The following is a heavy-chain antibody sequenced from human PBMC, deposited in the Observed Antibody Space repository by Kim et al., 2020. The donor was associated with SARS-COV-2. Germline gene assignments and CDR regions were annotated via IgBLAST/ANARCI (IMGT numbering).Heavy chain of an antibody. V-gene: IGHV3-30-3*01. CDR1: GFTFSSYA. CDR2: ISYDGSNK. D-gene: IGHD3-22*01. J-gene: IGHJ4*02. CDR3: ARDRYYYDSSAPKPSYYFDY. Sequence: GGSLRLSCAASGFTFSSYAMHWVRQAPGKGLEWVAVISYDGSNKYYADSVKGRFTISRDNSKNTLYLQMNSLRAEDTAVYYCARDRYYYDSSAPKPSYYFDYWGQGTLVTVSS.